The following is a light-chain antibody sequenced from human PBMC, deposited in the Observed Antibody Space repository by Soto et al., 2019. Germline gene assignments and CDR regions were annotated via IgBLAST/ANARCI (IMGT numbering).Light chain of an antibody. V-gene: IGKV3-20*01. CDR2: DAS. Sequence: EIVLTQSPGTLSLSPGERATLSCRASPSVSGSNLAWYQQKPGQAPRLLIYDASTRATGIPDRFSGSGSGTDFALTISRLEPEDFAVYYCQQYGSSPPITLGQGTRLEI. CDR3: QQYGSSPPIT. CDR1: PSVSGSN. J-gene: IGKJ5*01.